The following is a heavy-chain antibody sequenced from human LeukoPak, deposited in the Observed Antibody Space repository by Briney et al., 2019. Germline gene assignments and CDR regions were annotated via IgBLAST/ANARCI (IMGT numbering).Heavy chain of an antibody. CDR1: GYSFTGYY. V-gene: IGHV1-2*02. Sequence: GASVKVSCKAFGYSFTGYYMHWVRQAPGQGPEWMGWISPNNGGTNYAQKFQGRVTMTRDTSISTAYMELSRLRSDDTAVYYCARSLRDCTNGVCYLPIDYWGQGTLVTASS. CDR3: ARSLRDCTNGVCYLPIDY. D-gene: IGHD2-8*01. J-gene: IGHJ4*02. CDR2: ISPNNGGT.